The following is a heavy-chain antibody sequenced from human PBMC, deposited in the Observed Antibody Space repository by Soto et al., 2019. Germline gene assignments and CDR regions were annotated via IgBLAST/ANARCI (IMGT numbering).Heavy chain of an antibody. J-gene: IGHJ5*01. Sequence: GESLKISCKGSGYSFTSYWISWVRQMPGKGLEWMGRIDPSDSYTNYSPSFQGHVTISADKSISTAYLQWSSLKASDTAMYYCASLIDSVNDDFWSSYYTRFGSCGQGTMVTVSS. CDR1: GYSFTSYW. CDR2: IDPSDSYT. V-gene: IGHV5-10-1*01. D-gene: IGHD3-3*01. CDR3: ASLIDSVNDDFWSSYYTRFGS.